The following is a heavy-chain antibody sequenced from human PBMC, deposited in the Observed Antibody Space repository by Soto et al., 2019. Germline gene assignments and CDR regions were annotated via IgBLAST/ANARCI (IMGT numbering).Heavy chain of an antibody. CDR1: GFTFSSYG. Sequence: GGSLRLSCAASGFTFSSYGMHWVRQAPGKGLEWVAVIWYDGSNKYYADSVKGRFTISRDNSKNTLYVKMNSLRAEDTAVYYCARVGDSSSWYFSSPTYYYYGMDVWGQGTTVTVSS. D-gene: IGHD6-13*01. CDR2: IWYDGSNK. V-gene: IGHV3-33*01. J-gene: IGHJ6*02. CDR3: ARVGDSSSWYFSSPTYYYYGMDV.